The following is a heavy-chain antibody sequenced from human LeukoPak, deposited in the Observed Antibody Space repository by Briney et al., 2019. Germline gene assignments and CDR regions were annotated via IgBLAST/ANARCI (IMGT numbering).Heavy chain of an antibody. CDR1: GFTVSSNY. V-gene: IGHV3-53*01. D-gene: IGHD1-26*01. J-gene: IGHJ5*02. CDR3: ARSLVGAIADTNWFDP. Sequence: PGGSLRLSCAASGFTVSSNYMSWVRQAPGKGLEWVSVIYSGGSTYYADSVKGRLTITRDNSKNTLYVQMNSLRAEDTAVYYCARSLVGAIADTNWFDPWGQGTLVTVSS. CDR2: IYSGGST.